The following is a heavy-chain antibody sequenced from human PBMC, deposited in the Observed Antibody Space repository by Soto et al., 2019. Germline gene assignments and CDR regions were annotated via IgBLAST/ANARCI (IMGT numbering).Heavy chain of an antibody. D-gene: IGHD1-20*01. Sequence: EVQMLESGGGLVQTGGSLRLSCAASGFTFSSYAMRWVRQAPVKGLQWVSGISGSGGSRDYADSVKGQFTISRDNSKNTLYLQMNSLRADDTAGYYCAKGADNWNRRGREYCGQGTLITFSS. J-gene: IGHJ4*02. CDR3: AKGADNWNRRGREY. V-gene: IGHV3-23*01. CDR2: ISGSGGSR. CDR1: GFTFSSYA.